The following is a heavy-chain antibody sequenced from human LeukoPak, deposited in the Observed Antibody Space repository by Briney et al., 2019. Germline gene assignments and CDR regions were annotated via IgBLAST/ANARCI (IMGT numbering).Heavy chain of an antibody. V-gene: IGHV4-39*07. D-gene: IGHD1-26*01. CDR1: GGSISSSSYY. CDR3: ARLSKWELHY. CDR2: IYYSGST. J-gene: IGHJ4*02. Sequence: SETLSLTCTVSGGSISSSSYYWGWIRQPPGKGLEWIGSIYYSGSTYYNPSLKSRVTISVDTSKNQFSLKLSSVTAADTAVYYCARLSKWELHYWGQGTLVTVSS.